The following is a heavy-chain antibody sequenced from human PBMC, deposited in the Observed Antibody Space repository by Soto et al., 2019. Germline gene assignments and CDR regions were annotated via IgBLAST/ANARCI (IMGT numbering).Heavy chain of an antibody. CDR3: ARVDYYGSGSYYNHFDY. J-gene: IGHJ4*02. V-gene: IGHV4-39*01. Sequence: SETLSLTCTVSGGSISSSSYYWGWIRQPPGKGLEWIGSIYYSGSTYYNPSLKSRVTISVDTSKNQFSLKLSSVTAADTAVYYCARVDYYGSGSYYNHFDYWGQGTLVTVSS. CDR2: IYYSGST. D-gene: IGHD3-10*01. CDR1: GGSISSSSYY.